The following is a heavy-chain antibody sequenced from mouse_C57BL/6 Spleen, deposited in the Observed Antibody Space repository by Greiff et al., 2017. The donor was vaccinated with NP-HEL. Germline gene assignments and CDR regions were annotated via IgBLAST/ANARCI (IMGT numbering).Heavy chain of an antibody. CDR2: IDPSDSYT. D-gene: IGHD1-1*01. V-gene: IGHV1-69*01. Sequence: QVQLQQSGAELVMPGASVKLSCKASGYTFTSYWMHWVKQRPGQGLEWIGEIDPSDSYTNYNQKFKGKSTLTVDKYSSTAYMQLSSLTSEDSAVYYCARRGSSPHYFDYWGQGTTLTVSS. CDR3: ARRGSSPHYFDY. J-gene: IGHJ2*01. CDR1: GYTFTSYW.